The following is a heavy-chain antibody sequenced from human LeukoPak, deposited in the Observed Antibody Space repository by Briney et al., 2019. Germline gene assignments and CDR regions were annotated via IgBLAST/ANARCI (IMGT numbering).Heavy chain of an antibody. CDR1: GGSISSYY. D-gene: IGHD2-15*01. Sequence: SETLSLTCTVSGGSISSYYWSWIRQPPGKGLEWIGHIYYSGSTNYNPSLKSRVTISVDTSKNQFSLKLSSVTAADTAVYYCARDLDRGGIRSGGSCYGYWGQGTLVTVSS. CDR3: ARDLDRGGIRSGGSCYGY. V-gene: IGHV4-59*01. CDR2: IYYSGST. J-gene: IGHJ4*02.